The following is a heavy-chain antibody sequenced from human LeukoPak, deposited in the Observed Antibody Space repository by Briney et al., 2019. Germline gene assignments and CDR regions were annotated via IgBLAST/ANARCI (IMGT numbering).Heavy chain of an antibody. Sequence: SETLSLTCTVSGGSISSGGYYWSWIRQHPGKGLEWIGYIYYSGSTYYNPSLKSRVTISVDTSKNQFSLKLSSVTAADTAVYYCAIPWTYRSGGSCEGSWFDPWGQGTLVTVSS. J-gene: IGHJ5*02. D-gene: IGHD2-15*01. V-gene: IGHV4-31*03. CDR1: GGSISSGGYY. CDR3: AIPWTYRSGGSCEGSWFDP. CDR2: IYYSGST.